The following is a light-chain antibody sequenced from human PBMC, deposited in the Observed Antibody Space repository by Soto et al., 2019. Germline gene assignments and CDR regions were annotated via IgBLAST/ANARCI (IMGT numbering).Light chain of an antibody. J-gene: IGKJ4*01. Sequence: EIVVTQSPATLSVSPGESATLSCRASQSVSSNLAWYQQKPGQAPRLLIYGASTRATGVTARFSGSGSGTEFTLTISSLQYEDFALYFCQQYHSWPSFGGGTKVEI. CDR1: QSVSSN. V-gene: IGKV3-15*01. CDR3: QQYHSWPS. CDR2: GAS.